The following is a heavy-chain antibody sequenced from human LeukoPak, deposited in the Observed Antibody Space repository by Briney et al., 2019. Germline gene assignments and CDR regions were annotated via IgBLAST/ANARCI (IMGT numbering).Heavy chain of an antibody. CDR2: FTASRGIT. CDR3: AKRGRSGDYSWDY. V-gene: IGHV3-23*01. J-gene: IGHJ4*02. CDR1: GFSFSSYG. D-gene: IGHD4-17*01. Sequence: TGGSLRLSCAAPGFSFSSYGMSWVRQAPGKGLEWVSTFTASRGITNYADSVRGPFTTSRDNSKDTLYLQMNSLRAEDTAIYYCAKRGRSGDYSWDYWCPGTLVTVSS.